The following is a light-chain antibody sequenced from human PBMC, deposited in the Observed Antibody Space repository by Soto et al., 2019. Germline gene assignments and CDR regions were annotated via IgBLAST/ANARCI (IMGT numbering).Light chain of an antibody. V-gene: IGLV2-14*01. Sequence: QSALTQPASVSGSPGQSITISCTGTSSDVGGYNYVSWYQQHPGKAPKLMIYDVSNRPSGVSNRFSGSKSGNTASLTISGLQAEEEADYCCSSYTSSSTGVFGTGTKVTVL. CDR1: SSDVGGYNY. CDR2: DVS. J-gene: IGLJ1*01. CDR3: SSYTSSSTGV.